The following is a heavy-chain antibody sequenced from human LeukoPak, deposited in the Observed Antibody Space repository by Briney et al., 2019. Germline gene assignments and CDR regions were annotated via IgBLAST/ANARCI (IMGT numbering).Heavy chain of an antibody. Sequence: QTGGSLRLSCAASGFTFSSYAMSWVRQAPGKGLEWVSAISGSGGSTYYADSVKGRFTISRDSSKNTLYLQMNSLRAEDTAVYYCAKSHSVAVAGTYSTYYFDSWGQGTLVTVSS. J-gene: IGHJ4*02. D-gene: IGHD6-19*01. CDR1: GFTFSSYA. CDR2: ISGSGGST. CDR3: AKSHSVAVAGTYSTYYFDS. V-gene: IGHV3-23*01.